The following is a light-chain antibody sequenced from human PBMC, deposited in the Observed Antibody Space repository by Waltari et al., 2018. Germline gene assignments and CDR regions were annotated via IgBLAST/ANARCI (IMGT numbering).Light chain of an antibody. CDR3: CSYAGADTSVI. J-gene: IGLJ2*01. Sequence: QSALTQPRSVSGSPGQSVTISCTGTSSDVGGYDFVSWYQQYPGKAPKLIIYDVNKRPLGGPDRFSGSKSGNTASLTISGLLNEDEADYYCCSYAGADTSVIFGGGTTLTVL. V-gene: IGLV2-11*01. CDR1: SSDVGGYDF. CDR2: DVN.